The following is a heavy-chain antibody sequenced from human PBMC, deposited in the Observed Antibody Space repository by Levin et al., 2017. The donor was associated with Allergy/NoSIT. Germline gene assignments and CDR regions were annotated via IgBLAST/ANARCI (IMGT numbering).Heavy chain of an antibody. CDR3: AKGRPRIVGATRFDY. Sequence: SLKISCATSGFTFDDYAMHWVRQAPGKGLEWVSGISWNSGSIGYADSVKGRFTISRDNAKNSLYLQMNSLRAEDTALYYCAKGRPRIVGATRFDYWGQGTLVTVSS. J-gene: IGHJ4*02. CDR1: GFTFDDYA. CDR2: ISWNSGSI. V-gene: IGHV3-9*01. D-gene: IGHD1-26*01.